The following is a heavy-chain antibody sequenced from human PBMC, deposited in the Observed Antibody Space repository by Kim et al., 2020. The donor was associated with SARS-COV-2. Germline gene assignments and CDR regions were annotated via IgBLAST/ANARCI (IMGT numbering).Heavy chain of an antibody. D-gene: IGHD3-22*01. CDR2: ISGSGGST. Sequence: GGSLRLSCAASGFTFSSYAMSWVRQAPGKGLEWVSAISGSGGSTYYADSVKGRFTISRDNSKNTLYLQMNSLRAEDTAVYYCAKTPYYYDSSGYNRKGVDYWGQGTLVTVSS. J-gene: IGHJ4*02. CDR3: AKTPYYYDSSGYNRKGVDY. V-gene: IGHV3-23*01. CDR1: GFTFSSYA.